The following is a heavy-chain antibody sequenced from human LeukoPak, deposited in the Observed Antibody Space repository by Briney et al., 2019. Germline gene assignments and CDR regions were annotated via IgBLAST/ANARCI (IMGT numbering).Heavy chain of an antibody. Sequence: GPSLRLSRAASGLTFSNAWMSCVSLDGGGWLEWVSRIEIKTAGRTTDYAARVDGRFTISTDDSKNTLYLQMNSLKTEDTAVYYCTTDLGGYDFNWYFDLWGRGTLVTVSS. V-gene: IGHV3-15*04. D-gene: IGHD5-12*01. CDR2: IEIKTAGRTT. CDR3: TTDLGGYDFNWYFDL. CDR1: GLTFSNAW. J-gene: IGHJ2*01.